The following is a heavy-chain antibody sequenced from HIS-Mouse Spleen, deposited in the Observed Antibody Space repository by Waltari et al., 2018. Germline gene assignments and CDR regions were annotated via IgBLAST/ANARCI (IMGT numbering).Heavy chain of an antibody. CDR1: GFTFRRYG. Sequence: QVQLVESGGGVVQPGRSLRRSCAASGFTFRRYGRPWVRQAPGKGLEWVAVISYDGSNKYYADSVKGRFTISRDNSKNTLYLQMNSLRAEDTAVYYCAKASSGWLDYWGQGTLVTVSS. D-gene: IGHD6-19*01. V-gene: IGHV3-30*18. CDR3: AKASSGWLDY. CDR2: ISYDGSNK. J-gene: IGHJ4*02.